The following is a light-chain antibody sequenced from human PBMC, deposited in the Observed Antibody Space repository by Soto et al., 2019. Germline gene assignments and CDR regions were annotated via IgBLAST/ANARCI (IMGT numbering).Light chain of an antibody. CDR2: DAS. J-gene: IGKJ4*01. CDR1: QSVSSY. V-gene: IGKV3-11*01. Sequence: EIVLTQSPATLSLSPGERATLSCRASQSVSSYLAWYQQKPGQAPRLLIYDASNRATGIPARFSGSGSGTDFILTISSLEPEDFSVYYCQQRSNWPPSLTVGGGTKVEIK. CDR3: QQRSNWPPSLT.